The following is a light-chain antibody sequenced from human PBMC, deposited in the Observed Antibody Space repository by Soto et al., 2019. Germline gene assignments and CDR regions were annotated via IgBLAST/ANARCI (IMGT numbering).Light chain of an antibody. CDR1: QSVSSK. CDR3: QQCYTWLQCT. J-gene: IGKJ1*01. CDR2: GAS. V-gene: IGKV3-11*01. Sequence: LTVSQRERATLSCRASQSVSSKLAWYQQKPGQAPRLLIYGASNRATGIPARFSGSGSGTDFTLTISSLEPEDFALHYCQQCYTWLQCTFGHGTKLAI.